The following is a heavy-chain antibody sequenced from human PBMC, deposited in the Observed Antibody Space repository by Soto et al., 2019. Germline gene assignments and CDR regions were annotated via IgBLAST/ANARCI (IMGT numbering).Heavy chain of an antibody. CDR1: GGSFSGYY. CDR3: ARVRDWFDP. CDR2: IDHSGYT. V-gene: IGHV4-34*01. D-gene: IGHD3-3*01. J-gene: IGHJ5*02. Sequence: QVQLQQWGAGLLKPSETLSLTCAVYGGSFSGYYWNWIRQPPGKGLEWIGEIDHSGYTNYNPSLKSRVTISVDTSKNQFSLRLTSVTAADTAVYYCARVRDWFDPWGQGTLVIVSS.